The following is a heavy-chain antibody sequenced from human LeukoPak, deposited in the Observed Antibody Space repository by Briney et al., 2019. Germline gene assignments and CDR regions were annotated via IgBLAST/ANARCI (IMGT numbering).Heavy chain of an antibody. CDR2: IYTSGST. D-gene: IGHD3-9*01. CDR3: ARAGEDYDILTGYTGYYFDY. CDR1: GGSISSGSYY. J-gene: IGHJ4*02. V-gene: IGHV4-61*02. Sequence: PSETLSLTCTVSGGSISSGSYYWSWIRQPAGTGLEWIGRIYTSGSTNYNPSLKSRVTISVDTSKNQFSLKLSSVTAADTAVYYCARAGEDYDILTGYTGYYFDYWGQGTLVTVSS.